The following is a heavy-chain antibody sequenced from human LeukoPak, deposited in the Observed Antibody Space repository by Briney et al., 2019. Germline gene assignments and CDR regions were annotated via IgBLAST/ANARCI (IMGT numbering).Heavy chain of an antibody. CDR1: GFTFSSDW. CDR2: IYGAGSSK. Sequence: TGRSLRLSCAAAGFTFSSDWMHWVSHAPGKGLGCVSYIYGAGSSKNYAGSVRGRFTNSRDNAKKTLYLQMNSLRDEDTAVYYCVRGLDSWGLGTLVTVSS. J-gene: IGHJ5*01. CDR3: VRGLDS. D-gene: IGHD3-16*01. V-gene: IGHV3-74*01.